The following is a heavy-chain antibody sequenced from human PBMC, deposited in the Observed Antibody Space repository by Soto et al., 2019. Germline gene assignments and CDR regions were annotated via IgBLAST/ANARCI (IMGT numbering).Heavy chain of an antibody. CDR2: IYHSGST. J-gene: IGHJ5*02. Sequence: PSETLSLTCAVSGGSISSSNWWSWVRQPPGKGLEWIGEIYHSGSTNYNPSLKSRVTISVDKSKNQFSLKLSSVTAADTAVYYCARVKLAARPPNGFDPWGQGTLVTVSS. CDR3: ARVKLAARPPNGFDP. D-gene: IGHD6-6*01. V-gene: IGHV4-4*02. CDR1: GGSISSSNW.